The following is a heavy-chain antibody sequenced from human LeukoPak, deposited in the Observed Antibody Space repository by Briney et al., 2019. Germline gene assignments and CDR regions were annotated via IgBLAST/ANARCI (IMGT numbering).Heavy chain of an antibody. CDR2: IDGSSSHI. D-gene: IGHD2-21*02. CDR3: ARGYCGGDCYGD. CDR1: GFSFSNYA. Sequence: GGSLRLSCAASGFSFSNYAMNWVRQAPGKGLGWVSSIDGSSSHIYYADSVKGRFTISRDNTKSSLYLQMNSLRAEDMAVYYCARGYCGGDCYGDWGQGTLVTVSS. V-gene: IGHV3-21*01. J-gene: IGHJ1*01.